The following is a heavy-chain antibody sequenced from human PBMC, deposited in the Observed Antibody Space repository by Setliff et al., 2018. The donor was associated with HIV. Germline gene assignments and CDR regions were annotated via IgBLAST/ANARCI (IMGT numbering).Heavy chain of an antibody. Sequence: GASVKVSCKASGYTFTSYGISWVRQAPGQGLEWMGWISAYNGNTNYAQKLQGRVTMTTDTSTSTAYMSLRSLRSDDTAVYYCARAETFIAARNSRLDYWGQGTLVTVSS. CDR2: ISAYNGNT. V-gene: IGHV1-18*01. D-gene: IGHD6-6*01. J-gene: IGHJ4*02. CDR1: GYTFTSYG. CDR3: ARAETFIAARNSRLDY.